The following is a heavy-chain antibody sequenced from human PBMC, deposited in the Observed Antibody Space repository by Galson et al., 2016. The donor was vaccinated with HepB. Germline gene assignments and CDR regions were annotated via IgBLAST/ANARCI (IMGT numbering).Heavy chain of an antibody. D-gene: IGHD2-8*02. V-gene: IGHV3-30*03. CDR2: LSYDGRDK. J-gene: IGHJ4*02. Sequence: SLRLSCAASGFTFSDYGLHWVRQPPGKGLEWVAVLSYDGRDKHHADSVKGRFTISRDNSKNTLYPQMNSLRAEDTAVYYCARNELGFCTGGGCYLNLIFDSWGQGTLVTVSS. CDR3: ARNELGFCTGGGCYLNLIFDS. CDR1: GFTFSDYG.